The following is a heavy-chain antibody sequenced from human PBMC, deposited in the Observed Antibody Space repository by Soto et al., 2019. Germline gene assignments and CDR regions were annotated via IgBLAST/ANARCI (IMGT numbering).Heavy chain of an antibody. CDR2: IYYTGST. D-gene: IGHD3-3*01. CDR3: ARSYPNTIFGVVPSRGLDV. Sequence: PSETLSLTCIVSGGSISSNYWSWIRQPPGKGLEWIGYIYYTGSTNFNPSLKNRVIISVDTSKNQSSLKLSSVTAADTAVYYCARSYPNTIFGVVPSRGLDVWGQGTTVTVSS. J-gene: IGHJ6*02. CDR1: GGSISSNY. V-gene: IGHV4-59*01.